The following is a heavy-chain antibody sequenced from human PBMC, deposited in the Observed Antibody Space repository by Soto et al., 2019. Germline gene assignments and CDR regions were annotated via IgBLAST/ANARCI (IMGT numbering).Heavy chain of an antibody. D-gene: IGHD6-13*01. J-gene: IGHJ6*02. CDR1: GFTFSSYA. Sequence: GGSLRLSCAASGFTFSSYAMSWVRQAPGKGLEWVSAISGSGGSTYYADSVKGRFTISRDNSKNTLYLQMNSLRAEDTAVYYCAKLGQQRDYYYGMDVWGQGTTVTVSS. CDR2: ISGSGGST. V-gene: IGHV3-23*01. CDR3: AKLGQQRDYYYGMDV.